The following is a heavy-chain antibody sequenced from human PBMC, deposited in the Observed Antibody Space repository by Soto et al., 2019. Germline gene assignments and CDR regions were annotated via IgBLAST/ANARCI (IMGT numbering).Heavy chain of an antibody. V-gene: IGHV3-23*01. Sequence: GGSLRLSCAASGFTFSDYAMTWVRQALGKGLEWVSGISGSGGSAYHTDSVKGRFTISRDNSKNTLYLQMNSLRAEDTAIYYCAKDLKWAIVAGSDSWGQGTLVTVSS. D-gene: IGHD6-19*01. CDR1: GFTFSDYA. CDR2: ISGSGGSA. CDR3: AKDLKWAIVAGSDS. J-gene: IGHJ4*02.